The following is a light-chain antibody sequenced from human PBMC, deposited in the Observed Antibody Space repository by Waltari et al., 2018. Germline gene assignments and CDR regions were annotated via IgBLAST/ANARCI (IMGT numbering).Light chain of an antibody. Sequence: QSALTQPASVSGSPGQSITISCPGTSSDVGYSNYFSWYQQFPGKVPIVLISEVKIRPSGVSNRFSASKSGNTASLTISGLQSEDEADYYCAAHTSRGTWVFGGGTKVTVL. CDR2: EVK. CDR1: SSDVGYSNY. J-gene: IGLJ3*02. V-gene: IGLV2-14*01. CDR3: AAHTSRGTWV.